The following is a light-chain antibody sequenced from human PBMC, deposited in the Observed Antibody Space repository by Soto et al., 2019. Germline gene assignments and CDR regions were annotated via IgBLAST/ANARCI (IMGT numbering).Light chain of an antibody. V-gene: IGLV2-23*03. Sequence: QSALTQPASVSGSPGQSITISCTGTSSDVGSYNLVSWYQLHPGKAPKLMIYEGSKRPSGVSNRFSGSKSGNTASLTISGLQAEDEADYYCCSYAGSSTFEIFGTGTKVTVL. CDR3: CSYAGSSTFEI. CDR1: SSDVGSYNL. J-gene: IGLJ1*01. CDR2: EGS.